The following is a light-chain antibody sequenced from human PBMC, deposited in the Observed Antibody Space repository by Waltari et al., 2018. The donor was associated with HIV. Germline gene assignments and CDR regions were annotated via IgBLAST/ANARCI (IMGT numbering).Light chain of an antibody. Sequence: IVLTQSPGTLSLSPGERAALSCRASQSVSNTFLAWYQQKPGQAPTLLIYGASFRATGIPDRFSGSGSGTDFTLTISRMEPEDFAVYYCQQHGSSPRTFGQGTKVEIK. CDR2: GAS. V-gene: IGKV3-20*01. CDR3: QQHGSSPRT. CDR1: QSVSNTF. J-gene: IGKJ1*01.